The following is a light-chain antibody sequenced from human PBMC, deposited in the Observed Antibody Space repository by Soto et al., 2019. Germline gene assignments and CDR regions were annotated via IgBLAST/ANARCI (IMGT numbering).Light chain of an antibody. J-gene: IGKJ1*01. V-gene: IGKV3-11*01. Sequence: EIVLTQSPATLSLSPGERATLSCRASQSINSYLAWYQQKPGQAPRLLIYDASNTATGIPARFSGSGSGTDFTLTISSLEPEDFAVYYCQHRSNWWTFCQGTKVEIK. CDR1: QSINSY. CDR2: DAS. CDR3: QHRSNWWT.